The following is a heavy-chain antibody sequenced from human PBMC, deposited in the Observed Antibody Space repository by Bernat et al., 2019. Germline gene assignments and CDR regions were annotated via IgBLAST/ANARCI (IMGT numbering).Heavy chain of an antibody. CDR1: GFSFTSYG. V-gene: IGHV3-30*03. CDR2: ISYDGSNK. D-gene: IGHD3-16*02. CDR3: ARNFMITFGGVIAQTYFDY. Sequence: QVQLVESGGGVVQPGRSLRLSCAASGFSFTSYGMHWVRQAPGKGLEWVAVISYDGSNKYYADSVKGRFTISRDNSKNTLYLQMNSLRAEDTAVYYCARNFMITFGGVIAQTYFDYWGQGTLVTVSS. J-gene: IGHJ4*02.